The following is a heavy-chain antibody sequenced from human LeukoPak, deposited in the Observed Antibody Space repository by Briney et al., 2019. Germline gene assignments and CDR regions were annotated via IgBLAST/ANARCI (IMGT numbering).Heavy chain of an antibody. CDR1: GGSISSGGYS. D-gene: IGHD3-10*01. CDR2: IYHSGST. Sequence: KPSETLSLTCAVSGGSISSGGYSWSWIRQPPGKGLEWIGYIYHSGSTYYNPSLKSRVTISVDRSKNQFSLKLSSVTAADTAVYYCARDSGFGELFWFDPWGQGTLVTVCS. J-gene: IGHJ5*02. V-gene: IGHV4-30-2*01. CDR3: ARDSGFGELFWFDP.